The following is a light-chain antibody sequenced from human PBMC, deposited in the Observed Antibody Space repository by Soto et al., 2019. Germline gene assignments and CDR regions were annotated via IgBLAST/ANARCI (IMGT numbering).Light chain of an antibody. CDR2: DVS. CDR3: CSYAARGTSGV. Sequence: QSALTQPRSVSGSPGQSVTISCTGTSSDVGSYNYVSWYQQHPGKAPKVMIYDVSERPSGVPDRFSGSKSGNTASLTISGLQADDEADYYCCSYAARGTSGVFGGGTKLTVL. J-gene: IGLJ3*02. CDR1: SSDVGSYNY. V-gene: IGLV2-11*01.